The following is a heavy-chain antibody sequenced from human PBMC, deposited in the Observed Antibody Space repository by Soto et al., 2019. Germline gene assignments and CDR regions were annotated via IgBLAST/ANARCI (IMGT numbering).Heavy chain of an antibody. CDR3: AIDPTGTPSDRRGGYYGMDV. Sequence: QVQLVQAGAEVKKPGSSVKVSCKASGGTFSSYAISWVRQAPGQGLEWMGGIIPIFGTANYAQKFQGRVTITADESTSTAYMELRSLRSEDTAVYYCAIDPTGTPSDRRGGYYGMDVWGQGTTVTVSS. CDR2: IIPIFGTA. D-gene: IGHD1-1*01. J-gene: IGHJ6*02. CDR1: GGTFSSYA. V-gene: IGHV1-69*01.